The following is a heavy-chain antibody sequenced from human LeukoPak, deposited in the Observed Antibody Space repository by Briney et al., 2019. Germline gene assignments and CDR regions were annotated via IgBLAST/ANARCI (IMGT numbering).Heavy chain of an antibody. J-gene: IGHJ6*03. CDR2: INHSGST. CDR1: GGSFSGYY. V-gene: IGHV4-34*01. D-gene: IGHD6-6*01. CDR3: ARGGSSPPYYYYYMDV. Sequence: SETLSLTSAVYGGSFSGYYWSWIRQPPGKGLEWIGEINHSGSTNYNPSLKSRVTISVDTSKNQFSLKLSSVTAADTAVYYCARGGSSPPYYYYYMDVWGKGTTVTVSS.